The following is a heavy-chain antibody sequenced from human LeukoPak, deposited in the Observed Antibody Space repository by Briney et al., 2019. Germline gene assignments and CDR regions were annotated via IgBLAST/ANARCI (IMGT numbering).Heavy chain of an antibody. CDR3: AKDRLYYYGMDV. Sequence: GGSLRLSCAASGFTFSSYGMHWVRQAPGKGLEWVAVISYDGSNKYYADSVKGRFTISRDNSKNTLYLQMNSLRAEDTAVYYCAKDRLYYYGMDVWGQGTMVTVSS. CDR1: GFTFSSYG. V-gene: IGHV3-30*18. J-gene: IGHJ6*02. CDR2: ISYDGSNK.